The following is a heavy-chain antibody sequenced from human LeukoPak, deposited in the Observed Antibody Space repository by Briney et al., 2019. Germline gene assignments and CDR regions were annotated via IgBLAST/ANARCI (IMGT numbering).Heavy chain of an antibody. D-gene: IGHD3-22*01. V-gene: IGHV3-74*01. J-gene: IGHJ6*02. CDR2: INSDGSST. CDR3: ARGEITYYYDSSGYYRNGYYYGMDV. Sequence: GGSLRLSCAASGFTFSSYWMHWVRQAPGKGLVWVSRINSDGSSTSYADSVKGRFTISRDNAKNTLYLQMNSLRAEDTAAYYCARGEITYYYDSSGYYRNGYYYGMDVWGQGTTVTVSS. CDR1: GFTFSSYW.